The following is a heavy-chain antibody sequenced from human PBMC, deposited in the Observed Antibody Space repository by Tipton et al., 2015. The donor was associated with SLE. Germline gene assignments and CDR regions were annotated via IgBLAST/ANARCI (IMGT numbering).Heavy chain of an antibody. Sequence: SLRLSCAASGFTFGDYAMHWVRQAPGKGLEWVSGISWNSGSIGYADSVKGRFTISRDNAKNSLYLQMNSLRAEDTALYYCAKDLFSGWYAHYYYGMDVWGQGTTVTVSS. D-gene: IGHD6-19*01. J-gene: IGHJ6*02. CDR3: AKDLFSGWYAHYYYGMDV. V-gene: IGHV3-9*01. CDR2: ISWNSGSI. CDR1: GFTFGDYA.